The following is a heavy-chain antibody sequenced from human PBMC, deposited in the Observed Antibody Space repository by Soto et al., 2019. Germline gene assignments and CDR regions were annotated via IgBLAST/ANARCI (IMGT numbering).Heavy chain of an antibody. CDR2: ITPGSTI. V-gene: IGHV3-21*01. D-gene: IGHD3-16*01. J-gene: IGHJ6*01. Sequence: LPRAASRESLYSYIMNGVCKSTGKGLEWVSSITPGSTIYYADSVKGRFTISRDNAKNSLYLQMNSLRAEDTAVYYCARDVLYQYSIGGVNAQYYYGLDV. CDR3: ARDVLYQYSIGGVNAQYYYGLDV. CDR1: RESLYSYI.